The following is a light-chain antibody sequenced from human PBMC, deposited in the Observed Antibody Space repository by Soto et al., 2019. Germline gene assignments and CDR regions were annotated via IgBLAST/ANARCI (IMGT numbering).Light chain of an antibody. CDR3: QQYGDSPFT. CDR2: ATS. V-gene: IGKV3-20*01. J-gene: IGKJ3*01. Sequence: EVVLTQSPGTLSLSPGERATLSCRASQIVTINSLAWYQQKPGQPPRLLIYATSTRASAIPDRFSGSGSGTDFTLTISRLQPEDFALYYCQQYGDSPFTFGPGTRVDVK. CDR1: QIVTINS.